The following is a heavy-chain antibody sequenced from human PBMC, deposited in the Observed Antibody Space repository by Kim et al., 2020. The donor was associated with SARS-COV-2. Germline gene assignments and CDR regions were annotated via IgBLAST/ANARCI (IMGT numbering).Heavy chain of an antibody. CDR1: GYTFTGYY. J-gene: IGHJ6*03. CDR2: INPHSGDT. V-gene: IGHV1-2*02. Sequence: ASVKVSCKASGYTFTGYYLHWVRQAPGQGLEWMGWINPHSGDTHYAQKFQGRVTMTRDTSIHTAYMELSRLRSDDTAVHYCARGGGYYGSGSPLIYYYLDVWGKGTTVIVSS. CDR3: ARGGGYYGSGSPLIYYYLDV. D-gene: IGHD3-10*01.